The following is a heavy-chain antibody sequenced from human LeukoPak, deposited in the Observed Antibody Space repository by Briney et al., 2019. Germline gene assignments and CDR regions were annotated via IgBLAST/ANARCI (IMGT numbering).Heavy chain of an antibody. J-gene: IGHJ3*02. V-gene: IGHV3-30*03. CDR2: ISYDGGNK. D-gene: IGHD5-24*01. CDR3: ARRAYNWGAFDI. CDR1: GFTFSSND. Sequence: GGSLRLSCAASGFTFSSNDIHWVRQAPGKGLEWVVVISYDGGNKYYADSVKGRFAISRDNSKNTLYLQMNSLRAEDTAVYYCARRAYNWGAFDIWGQGTMVTVSS.